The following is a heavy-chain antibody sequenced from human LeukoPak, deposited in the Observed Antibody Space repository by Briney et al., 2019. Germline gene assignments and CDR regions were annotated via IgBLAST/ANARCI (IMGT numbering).Heavy chain of an antibody. D-gene: IGHD4-23*01. V-gene: IGHV4-59*01. CDR1: GGSISSYH. Sequence: ASETLSLTCTVSGGSISSYHWSWIRQPPGKGLEWIGYIYYSGSTNYNPSLKSRVTMSVDTSKNQFSLKLSSVTAADTAVCYCARHQRGNSDAFDIWGQGTMVTVSS. CDR2: IYYSGST. J-gene: IGHJ3*02. CDR3: ARHQRGNSDAFDI.